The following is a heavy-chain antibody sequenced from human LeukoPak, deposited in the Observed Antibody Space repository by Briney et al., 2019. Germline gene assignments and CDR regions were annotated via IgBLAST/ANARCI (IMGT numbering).Heavy chain of an antibody. J-gene: IGHJ5*02. Sequence: GASVKVSCKASGYTFTGYYMHWVRQAPGQGLEWMGWINPNSGGTNYAQKFQGRVTMTRDTSISTAYMELSRLRSDDTAVYYCASNYYDSSGYYSPWGQGTLVTVSS. CDR1: GYTFTGYY. D-gene: IGHD3-22*01. CDR2: INPNSGGT. CDR3: ASNYYDSSGYYSP. V-gene: IGHV1-2*02.